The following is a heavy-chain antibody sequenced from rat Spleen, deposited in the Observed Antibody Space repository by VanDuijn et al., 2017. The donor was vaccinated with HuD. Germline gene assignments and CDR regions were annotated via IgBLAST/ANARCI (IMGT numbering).Heavy chain of an antibody. J-gene: IGHJ2*01. D-gene: IGHD5-1*01. CDR1: GFTFSDYT. V-gene: IGHV5S10*01. CDR2: IVYDGSRT. CDR3: TTDRLGADYFDY. Sequence: EVQLVESGGGLVQPGRSLKLSCAASGFTFSDYTMAWVRQASKEGLEWVATIVYDGSRTYFRDSVKGRFTLSRDNTESTLYLKIDSLRSEDTATYYCTTDRLGADYFDYWGQGVMVTVSS.